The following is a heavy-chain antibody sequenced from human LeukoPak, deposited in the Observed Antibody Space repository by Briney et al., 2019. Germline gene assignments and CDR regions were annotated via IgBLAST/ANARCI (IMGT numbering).Heavy chain of an antibody. J-gene: IGHJ4*02. D-gene: IGHD3-3*01. CDR2: INPNSGGT. CDR1: GYTFTGYY. V-gene: IGHV1-2*02. Sequence: GASVKVSCKASGYTFTGYYMYWVRQAPGQGLEWMGWINPNSGGTNYAQKFQGRVTMTRDTSISTAYMELSRLRSDDTAVYYCARDVDHDFWSGYGQFDYWGQGTLVTVSS. CDR3: ARDVDHDFWSGYGQFDY.